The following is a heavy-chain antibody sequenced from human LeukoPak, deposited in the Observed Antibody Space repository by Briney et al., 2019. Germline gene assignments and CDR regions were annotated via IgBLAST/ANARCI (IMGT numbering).Heavy chain of an antibody. J-gene: IGHJ4*02. Sequence: PGGSLRLSCAASGFTFSGYDMSWVRQAPGMGLEWVSAIRDNGATTDYADSVKGRFTISRDDSKNALYLQMNSLRAEDTAVYYCAKVNWNYDSTAYPPAYWGQGTLVTVSS. CDR3: AKVNWNYDSTAYPPAY. CDR1: GFTFSGYD. V-gene: IGHV3-23*01. CDR2: IRDNGATT. D-gene: IGHD3-22*01.